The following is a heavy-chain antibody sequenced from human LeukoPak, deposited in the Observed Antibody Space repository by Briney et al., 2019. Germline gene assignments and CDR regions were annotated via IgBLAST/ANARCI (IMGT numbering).Heavy chain of an antibody. J-gene: IGHJ4*02. CDR1: GFTFSTYA. D-gene: IGHD3-22*01. CDR2: ISGTGGST. Sequence: LRLSCAASGFTFSTYAMTWVRQAPGKGLEWVSLISGTGGSTYYADSVKGRFTISRDNSKNTLYLQMNSLRAEDTAVYYCAKDQRYYYDSSGYYYFDYWGQGTLVTVSS. CDR3: AKDQRYYYDSSGYYYFDY. V-gene: IGHV3-23*01.